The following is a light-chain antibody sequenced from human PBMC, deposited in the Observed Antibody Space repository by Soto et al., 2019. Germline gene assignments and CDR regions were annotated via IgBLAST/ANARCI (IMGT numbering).Light chain of an antibody. CDR3: QHRTNWPRT. J-gene: IGKJ2*01. CDR1: QSVGTF. V-gene: IGKV3-11*01. Sequence: EVVLTQSPVTLSLSPGERATLSCRASQSVGTFLAWYQHKPGQAPKLIIYDTSNMATGIPARFSGTGSGTDFALTISSVEHEDVAVYFWQHRTNWPRTFGQGTKLDIK. CDR2: DTS.